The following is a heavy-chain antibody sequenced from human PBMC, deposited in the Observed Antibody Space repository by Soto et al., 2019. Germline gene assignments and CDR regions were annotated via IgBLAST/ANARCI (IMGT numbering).Heavy chain of an antibody. Sequence: YLRLSCAASGFTFTTYGMHWVRQSPGKGLEWVAFISYDGSSKHYAQSLKGRLTISRDNSENTVDLQMDSLRPHDTAVFYCVRPLRSGSTGYDVMAFWGHGNTVTVCS. CDR3: VRPLRSGSTGYDVMAF. CDR1: GFTFTTYG. J-gene: IGHJ6*02. D-gene: IGHD4-17*01. V-gene: IGHV3-30*03. CDR2: ISYDGSSK.